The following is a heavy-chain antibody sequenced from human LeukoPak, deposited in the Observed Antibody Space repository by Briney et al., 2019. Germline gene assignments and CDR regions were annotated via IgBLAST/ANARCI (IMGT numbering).Heavy chain of an antibody. CDR3: ASLRDTTMVGAFDF. CDR2: ISYDGSNR. CDR1: GFTFSSCA. J-gene: IGHJ3*01. V-gene: IGHV3-30*03. Sequence: PGRSLRLSCAASGFTFSSCAMHWVRQAPGKGLVWVAVISYDGSNRYYADYVNGRFTISRDNSKNTLYLQMSSLRAEDTAVYYCASLRDTTMVGAFDFWGQGTMVTVSS. D-gene: IGHD5-18*01.